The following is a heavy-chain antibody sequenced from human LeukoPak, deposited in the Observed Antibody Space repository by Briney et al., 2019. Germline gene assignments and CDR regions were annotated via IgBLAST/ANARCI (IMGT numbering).Heavy chain of an antibody. CDR3: ARNKRGDYTGSDY. J-gene: IGHJ4*02. V-gene: IGHV3-53*01. CDR2: IYSDGRT. Sequence: GGSLRLSCAASGFTVSTNYMSWVRQAPGKGLDWVSIIYSDGRTYYADSVKGRFTISRDSSKNTLYLQMNSLRVEDTAVYYCARNKRGDYTGSDYWGQGTLVTVSS. D-gene: IGHD4-17*01. CDR1: GFTVSTNY.